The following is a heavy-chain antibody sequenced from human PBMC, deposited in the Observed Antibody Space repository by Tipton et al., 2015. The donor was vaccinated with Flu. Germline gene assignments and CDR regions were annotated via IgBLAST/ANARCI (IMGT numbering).Heavy chain of an antibody. J-gene: IGHJ3*02. CDR1: GGSITSYY. CDR2: IYYSGST. V-gene: IGHV4-59*12. CDR3: ARDRSGSGSYYSAFDI. Sequence: TLSLTCTVSGGSITSYYWSWIRQPPGEGLEWIGYIYYSGSTNYNPSLKSRVTISVDTSKNQFSLKLSSVTAADTAVYYCARDRSGSGSYYSAFDIWGQGTMVTVSS. D-gene: IGHD3-10*01.